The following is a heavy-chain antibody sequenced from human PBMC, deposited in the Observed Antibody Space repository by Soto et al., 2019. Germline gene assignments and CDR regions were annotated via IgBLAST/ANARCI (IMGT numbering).Heavy chain of an antibody. D-gene: IGHD3-9*01. J-gene: IGHJ4*02. Sequence: SETLSLTCTVSGASITSTYWSWIRQSPGKGLEGIGYFFYIGTTTYKPSLKNRVTISVYTSKTQLSLNLTSVTTSDTPVYFTANSPLRLTLGTVVHDFDSWGQGTMVTVSS. V-gene: IGHV4-59*13. CDR1: GASITSTY. CDR3: ANSPLRLTLGTVVHDFDS. CDR2: FFYIGTT.